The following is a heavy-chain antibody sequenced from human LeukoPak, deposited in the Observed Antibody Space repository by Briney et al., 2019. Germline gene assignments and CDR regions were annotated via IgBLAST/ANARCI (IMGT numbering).Heavy chain of an antibody. J-gene: IGHJ4*02. V-gene: IGHV4-4*07. D-gene: IGHD1-20*01. CDR1: GGSFNTYY. CDR2: IYPSGNT. Sequence: SETLSLTCTVSGGSFNTYYWSWIRQPAGKGLEWIGRIYPSGNTNYNPSLKSRVTMSVDTSRNQFSLKLSSVTAADTAVYYCARGRSLTGTDSWGQGTLVTVSS. CDR3: ARGRSLTGTDS.